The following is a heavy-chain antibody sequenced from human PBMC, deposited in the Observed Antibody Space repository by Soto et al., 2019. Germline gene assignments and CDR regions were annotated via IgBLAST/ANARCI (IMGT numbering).Heavy chain of an antibody. V-gene: IGHV1-46*03. D-gene: IGHD6-25*01. J-gene: IGHJ3*02. Sequence: GVSVKVSRKASGYTFTSYYMHWVRQAPGQGLEWMGIINPSGGSTSYAQKFQGRVTMTRDTSTSTVYMGLSSLRSEDTAVYYCARVAAPDDAFDIWGQGTMVTVSS. CDR3: ARVAAPDDAFDI. CDR2: INPSGGST. CDR1: GYTFTSYY.